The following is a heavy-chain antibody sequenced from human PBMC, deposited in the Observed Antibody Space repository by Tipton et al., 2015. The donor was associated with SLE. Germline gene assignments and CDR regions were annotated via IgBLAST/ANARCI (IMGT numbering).Heavy chain of an antibody. CDR1: GGSFSGYY. CDR3: ARGGFLAFYYYYMDV. D-gene: IGHD2-2*03. V-gene: IGHV4-34*01. Sequence: TLSLTCAVYGGSFSGYYWSWIRQPPGKGLEWIGEINHSGSTNYNPSLKSRVTISVDTSKNQFSLKLSSVTAADTAVYYCARGGFLAFYYYYMDVRGKGPTVTVSS. J-gene: IGHJ6*03. CDR2: INHSGST.